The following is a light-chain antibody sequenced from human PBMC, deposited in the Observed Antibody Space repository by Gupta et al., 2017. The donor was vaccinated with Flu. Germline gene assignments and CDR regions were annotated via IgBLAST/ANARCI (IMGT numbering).Light chain of an antibody. CDR1: QSISSW. CDR2: KAS. J-gene: IGKJ1*01. CDR3: QQYNSYSWT. V-gene: IGKV1-5*03. Sequence: DIQMTQSPSTLSASVGDRVTITCRASQSISSWLAWYQQKPGKAPKLLIYKASSLESGVPSRFSGSGSGTEFTLTISSLQPDDFATYYCQQYNSYSWTFGQGTRWKSN.